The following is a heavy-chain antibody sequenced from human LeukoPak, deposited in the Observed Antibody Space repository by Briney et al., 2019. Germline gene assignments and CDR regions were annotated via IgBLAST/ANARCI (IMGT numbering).Heavy chain of an antibody. V-gene: IGHV3-23*01. CDR2: ISGSGSST. D-gene: IGHD5-18*01. Sequence: PGGSLRLSCAASGFTSSSYALSWVRQAPGKGLEWVSAISGSGSSTYYADSVKGRFTIPRDNSKNTLYLQMNSLRAEDTAVYYCAKFRDTAMVTFFDYWGQGTLVTVSS. J-gene: IGHJ4*02. CDR3: AKFRDTAMVTFFDY. CDR1: GFTSSSYA.